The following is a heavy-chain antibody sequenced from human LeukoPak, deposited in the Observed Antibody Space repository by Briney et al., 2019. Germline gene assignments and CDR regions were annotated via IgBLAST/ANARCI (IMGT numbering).Heavy chain of an antibody. CDR2: INHRGST. Sequence: SETLSLTCAVYGGSFSGYYWSWIRQPPGKGLEWIGEINHRGSTNYNPSLKSRVTISVDTSKNQFSLKLSSVTAADTAVYYCARADPYDFWSGYISFHGPFDYWGQGTLVTVSS. CDR3: ARADPYDFWSGYISFHGPFDY. D-gene: IGHD3-3*01. CDR1: GGSFSGYY. J-gene: IGHJ4*02. V-gene: IGHV4-34*01.